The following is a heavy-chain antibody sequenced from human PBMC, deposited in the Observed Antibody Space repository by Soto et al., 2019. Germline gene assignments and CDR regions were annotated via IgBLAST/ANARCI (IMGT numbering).Heavy chain of an antibody. V-gene: IGHV2-5*02. J-gene: IGHJ4*02. Sequence: QITLNESGPTVVRPTETLTLTCRFSGFSLTTSGVGVGWVRQSPGKAPEWLALIYWDEDKRYSESLKSRLTITKDTSKNQLVLTVANLDPTDTATYYCAHRVLRTVFGLVTTTAIYFDFWAQGTPVAVSS. CDR2: IYWDEDK. D-gene: IGHD3-3*01. CDR1: GFSLTTSGVG. CDR3: AHRVLRTVFGLVTTTAIYFDF.